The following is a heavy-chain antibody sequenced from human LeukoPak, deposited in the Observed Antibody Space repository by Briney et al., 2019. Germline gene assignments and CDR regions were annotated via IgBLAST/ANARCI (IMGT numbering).Heavy chain of an antibody. CDR1: GYTFTGYY. CDR3: ARVLYYYGSGSYPPDY. J-gene: IGHJ4*02. CDR2: INPNSGGT. V-gene: IGHV1-2*02. D-gene: IGHD3-10*01. Sequence: ASVKVSCKASGYTFTGYYMHWVRQAPGEGLGWMGWINPNSGGTNYAQKFQGRVTMTRDTSISTAYVELSRLRSDDTAVYYCARVLYYYGSGSYPPDYWGQGTLVTVSS.